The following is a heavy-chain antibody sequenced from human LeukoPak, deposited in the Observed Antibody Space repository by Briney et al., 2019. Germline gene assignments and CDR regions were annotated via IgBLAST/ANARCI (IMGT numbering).Heavy chain of an antibody. J-gene: IGHJ4*02. CDR1: GYSFTSYW. D-gene: IGHD2-15*01. Sequence: GESLKISCKGSGYSFTSYWIGWVRQMPGKGLEWMGIIYPGDSDTRYSPSFQGQVTISADKSISTAYLQWSSLKASDTAMYYCARHDLYCSGGSCYRDVDYWGQGTLVTVSS. V-gene: IGHV5-51*01. CDR3: ARHDLYCSGGSCYRDVDY. CDR2: IYPGDSDT.